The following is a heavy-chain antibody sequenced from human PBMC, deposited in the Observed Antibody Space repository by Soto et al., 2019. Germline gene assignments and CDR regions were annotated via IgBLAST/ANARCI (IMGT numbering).Heavy chain of an antibody. D-gene: IGHD2-15*01. V-gene: IGHV4-39*01. CDR2: IYYSGST. CDR1: GGSISSSSYY. J-gene: IGHJ4*02. CDR3: ARHTPAISISDH. Sequence: QLQLQESGPGLVKPSETLSLTCTVSGGSISSSSYYWGWIRQPPGKGLEWIGSIYYSGSTYYNPSLKSRVTISVDTSKNLFSLKLISVTAADTAVYYCARHTPAISISDHWGQGTLVTVSS.